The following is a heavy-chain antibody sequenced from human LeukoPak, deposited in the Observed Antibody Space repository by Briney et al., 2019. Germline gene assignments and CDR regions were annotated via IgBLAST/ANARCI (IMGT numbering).Heavy chain of an antibody. CDR3: ARGRGWGILDS. V-gene: IGHV1-8*01. CDR2: MTPNSEKR. D-gene: IGHD6-19*01. Sequence: ASVKVSCKTSGYPFTSYDIHWVRQAAGHGLEWMSWMTPNSEKRAYSQKFQGRVTMTTNTSIDTAYMELSSLTFDDTAIYYCARGRGWGILDSWGQGHLVTVSS. CDR1: GYPFTSYD. J-gene: IGHJ4*02.